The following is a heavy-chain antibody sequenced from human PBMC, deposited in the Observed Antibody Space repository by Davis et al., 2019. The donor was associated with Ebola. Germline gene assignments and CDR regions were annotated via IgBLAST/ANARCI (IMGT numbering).Heavy chain of an antibody. J-gene: IGHJ4*02. CDR1: GGSVKSHY. Sequence: MPSETLSLTCSVSGGSVKSHYWSWIRQPPGKGLEWIGYFFYSGNTNYNPSLMSRATISVDTSKNQFSLKLSSVTAADTAVYYCARDSGYSYGWDFDYWGQGTLVTVSS. D-gene: IGHD5-18*01. CDR3: ARDSGYSYGWDFDY. V-gene: IGHV4-59*02. CDR2: FFYSGNT.